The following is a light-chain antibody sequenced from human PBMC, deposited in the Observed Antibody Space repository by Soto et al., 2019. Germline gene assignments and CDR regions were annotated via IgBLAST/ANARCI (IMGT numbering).Light chain of an antibody. Sequence: QAVVTQPPSASGTPGQTVTISCSGGRSNIGTNTVRWFQQLPGMAPKRLIYSDNQRPSGVPDRISGSKSGTSASLAISGLQTEDEADYFCATWDDSLNVVVFGGGTKLTVL. CDR1: RSNIGTNT. V-gene: IGLV1-44*01. CDR2: SDN. J-gene: IGLJ2*01. CDR3: ATWDDSLNVVV.